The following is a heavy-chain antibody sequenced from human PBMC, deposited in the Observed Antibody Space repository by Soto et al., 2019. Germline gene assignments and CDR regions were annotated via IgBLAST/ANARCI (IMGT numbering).Heavy chain of an antibody. D-gene: IGHD2-15*01. CDR3: ARERDSDDHFP. J-gene: IGHJ5*02. CDR2: INSGGSFA. Sequence: EEQLVESGGGLVQPGGSLRLSCAASDFSFGNYWMHWVRQAPGKGLAWVSRINSGGSFASYADSVKGRFTISRDNAKNTLYLQMDSLRAEDTAIYYCARERDSDDHFPWGQGTLVTVSS. V-gene: IGHV3-74*01. CDR1: DFSFGNYW.